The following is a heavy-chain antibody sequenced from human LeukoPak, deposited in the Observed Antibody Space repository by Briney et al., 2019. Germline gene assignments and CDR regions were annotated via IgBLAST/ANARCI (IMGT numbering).Heavy chain of an antibody. CDR2: ISGTGSST. V-gene: IGHV3-23*01. J-gene: IGHJ4*02. Sequence: GGSLRLSCAASGFTFSSYAMSWVRQAPGKGLEWVSAISGTGSSTYYADSVKGRFTISRDNSKNTLYLQMNSLKAEDTAVYYCAKGDTTWELPHDYWGQGTLVTVSS. CDR1: GFTFSSYA. CDR3: AKGDTTWELPHDY. D-gene: IGHD1-26*01.